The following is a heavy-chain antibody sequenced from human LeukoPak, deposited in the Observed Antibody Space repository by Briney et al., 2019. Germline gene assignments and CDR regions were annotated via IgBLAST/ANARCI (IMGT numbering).Heavy chain of an antibody. J-gene: IGHJ5*02. V-gene: IGHV3-7*01. CDR2: IRQDGSQK. D-gene: IGHD5-12*01. CDR1: GFTFSSYW. Sequence: GGSLRLSCAASGFTFSSYWMSWVRQAPGKGLEWVATIRQDGSQKYYVDSVKGRLTISRDNAKNSLYLQMNSLRAEDTAVYYCARDRSGYDYGARWFDPWGQGTLVTVSS. CDR3: ARDRSGYDYGARWFDP.